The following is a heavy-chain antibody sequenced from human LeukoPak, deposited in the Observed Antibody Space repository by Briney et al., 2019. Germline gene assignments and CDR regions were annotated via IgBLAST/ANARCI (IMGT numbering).Heavy chain of an antibody. CDR2: ISHRGSS. CDR1: GYSISSDHF. V-gene: IGHV4-38-2*01. Sequence: PSETLSLTCGVSGYSISSDHFWGWIRQPPGKGLEWIGTISHRGSSDYNPSFKSGVTISLNTYKNHFSLNLTSVRAADTAVYYCARGRDSSGWYVVFDYWGQGALVTVSS. CDR3: ARGRDSSGWYVVFDY. J-gene: IGHJ4*02. D-gene: IGHD6-13*01.